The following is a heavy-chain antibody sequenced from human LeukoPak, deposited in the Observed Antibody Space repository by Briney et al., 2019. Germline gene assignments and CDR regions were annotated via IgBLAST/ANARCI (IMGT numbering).Heavy chain of an antibody. CDR1: GLTFSSYA. Sequence: GGSLRLSCAASGLTFSSYAMSWVRQAPGKGLEWVSRINPDGSTTTYADSVKGRFTISRDNAKNTVYLQMNSLRAEDTAVYYCARVLSGSWDWFDPWGQGTLVTVSS. CDR3: ARVLSGSWDWFDP. J-gene: IGHJ5*02. D-gene: IGHD3-22*01. CDR2: INPDGSTT. V-gene: IGHV3-74*01.